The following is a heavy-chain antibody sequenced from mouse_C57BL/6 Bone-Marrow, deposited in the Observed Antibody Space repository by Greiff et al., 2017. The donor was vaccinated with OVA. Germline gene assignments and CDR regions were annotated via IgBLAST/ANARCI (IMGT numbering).Heavy chain of an antibody. CDR1: GYTFTSYW. V-gene: IGHV1-50*01. CDR2: IDPSDSYT. J-gene: IGHJ4*01. Sequence: VQLQQPGAELVKPGASVKLSCKASGYTFTSYWMQWVKQRPGQGLEWIGEIDPSDSYTNYNQKFKGKATLTVDTSSSTAYMQLSSLTSEDSAVYYCARREEDAMDYWGQGTSVTVSS. CDR3: ARREEDAMDY.